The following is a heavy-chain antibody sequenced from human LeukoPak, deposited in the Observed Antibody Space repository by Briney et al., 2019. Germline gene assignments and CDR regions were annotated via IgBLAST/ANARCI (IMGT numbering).Heavy chain of an antibody. CDR3: VKDLSGSFSFDY. J-gene: IGHJ4*02. D-gene: IGHD1-26*01. CDR1: AFTFRSYA. Sequence: GGSLRLSCAASAFTFRSYAMSWVRQAGGKGLEWVSAISGSGGSTYYADSVKGRFTISRDNSKNTLYLQMSSLRAADTAVYYCVKDLSGSFSFDYWGQGTLVTVSS. CDR2: ISGSGGST. V-gene: IGHV3-23*01.